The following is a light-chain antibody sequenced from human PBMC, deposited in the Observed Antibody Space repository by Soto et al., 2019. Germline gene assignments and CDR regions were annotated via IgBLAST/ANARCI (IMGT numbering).Light chain of an antibody. J-gene: IGKJ4*01. CDR1: QTVRNNY. CDR2: DAS. Sequence: EFVLTQSPGTLSLSPGERATLSCRASQTVRNNYLAWYQQKPGQAPRLLIYDASNRATGIPARFSGSGSATDFTLTISRLEPEDFAVYYCQQYGTSPPLTFGGGTKVDIK. CDR3: QQYGTSPPLT. V-gene: IGKV3-20*01.